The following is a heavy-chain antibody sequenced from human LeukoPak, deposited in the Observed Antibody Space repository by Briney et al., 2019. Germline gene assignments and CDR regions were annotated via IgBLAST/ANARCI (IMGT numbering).Heavy chain of an antibody. CDR2: IYDSGST. Sequence: PLETLSLTYTASGASINSYYLSWIRQPPGKGLEWIGCIYDSGSTDYNSSLKSRVTISVDTSKNQFSLKLTSVTAADTAMYYCARTSSSWLWGQGTLVTVSS. CDR1: GASINSYY. CDR3: ARTSSSWL. J-gene: IGHJ4*02. D-gene: IGHD6-13*01. V-gene: IGHV4-59*01.